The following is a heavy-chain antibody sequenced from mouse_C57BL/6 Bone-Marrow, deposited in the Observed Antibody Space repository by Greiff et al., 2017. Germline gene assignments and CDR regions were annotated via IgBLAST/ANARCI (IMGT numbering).Heavy chain of an antibody. D-gene: IGHD2-2*01. CDR1: GYSFTGYY. J-gene: IGHJ3*01. CDR3: ARGLRRRFAY. Sequence: VQLQQSGPELVKPGASVKISCKASGYSFTGYYMNWVKQSPEKSLEWIGEINPSTGGTTYNQKFKAKATLTVDKSSSTAYMQLKSLTSEDSAVYYCARGLRRRFAYWGQGTQVTVSA. CDR2: INPSTGGT. V-gene: IGHV1-42*01.